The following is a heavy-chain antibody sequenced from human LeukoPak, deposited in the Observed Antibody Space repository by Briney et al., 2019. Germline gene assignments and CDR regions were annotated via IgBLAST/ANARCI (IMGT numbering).Heavy chain of an antibody. CDR1: GGSIIDVNSY. Sequence: PSETLSLTCTVSGGSIIDVNSYWTWIRQPPGKGLEWIASVFHNGDPYYTPTLRSRLTLSVDSSKNQFSLRLNSVTAADAAVYFCARRGFGYSVDVWGQGTMVTVSS. J-gene: IGHJ6*02. CDR2: VFHNGDP. CDR3: ARRGFGYSVDV. D-gene: IGHD3-16*01. V-gene: IGHV4-39*01.